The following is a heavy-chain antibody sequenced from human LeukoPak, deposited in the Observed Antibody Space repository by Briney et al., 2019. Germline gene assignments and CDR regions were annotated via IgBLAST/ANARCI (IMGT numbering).Heavy chain of an antibody. CDR1: GGSISSDY. CDR3: AREVEYSSSNWFDP. D-gene: IGHD6-6*01. Sequence: PSETLSLTXTVSGGSISSDYWSWIRQPPGKGLEWIGYIYYSGSTNYNPSLKSRVTISVDTSKNQFSLKLSSVTAADTAVYYCAREVEYSSSNWFDPWGQGTLVTVSS. CDR2: IYYSGST. J-gene: IGHJ5*02. V-gene: IGHV4-59*01.